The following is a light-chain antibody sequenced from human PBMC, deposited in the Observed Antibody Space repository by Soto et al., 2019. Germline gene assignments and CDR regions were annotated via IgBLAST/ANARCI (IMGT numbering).Light chain of an antibody. J-gene: IGLJ1*01. CDR3: CSYAGSYTHV. Sequence: SALTQPASVSGAPGQSITISCTGTSRNVGSYKLVSWYQQHPGKAPKLMIFEVNKRPSGVPDRFSGYKSGNTAYLTISGLQAEDEADYYCCSYAGSYTHVFGTGTKVTVL. CDR1: SRNVGSYKL. CDR2: EVN. V-gene: IGLV2-23*02.